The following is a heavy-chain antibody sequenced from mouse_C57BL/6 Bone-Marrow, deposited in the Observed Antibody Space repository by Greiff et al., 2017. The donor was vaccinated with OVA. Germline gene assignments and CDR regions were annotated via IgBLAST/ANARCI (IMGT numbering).Heavy chain of an antibody. J-gene: IGHJ2*01. CDR1: GYTFTDYN. CDR3: ARAPAYYNGSDY. D-gene: IGHD1-1*01. Sequence: DVQLQESGPELVKPGASVKIPCKASGYTFTDYNMDWVKQSHGKSLEWIGDINPNNGGPIYNQKFQGKAPLTVDQSSSTAYMELRSLTSEDTAVYYCARAPAYYNGSDYWGKGTTRTVSS. V-gene: IGHV1-18*01. CDR2: INPNNGGP.